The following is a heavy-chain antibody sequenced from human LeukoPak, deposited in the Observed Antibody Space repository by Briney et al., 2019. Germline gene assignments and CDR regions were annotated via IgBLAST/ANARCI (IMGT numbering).Heavy chain of an antibody. D-gene: IGHD3-3*01. CDR2: ISAYNGNT. CDR3: ARAITIFGVVPLDY. V-gene: IGHV1-18*01. CDR1: GYTFTSYG. J-gene: IGHJ4*02. Sequence: ASVKVSCKASGYTFTSYGISWVRQAPGQGLEWMGWISAYNGNTNYAQKLQGRVTMTTDTSTSTAYMELRSLRSDDTAVYYCARAITIFGVVPLDYWGQGTLVTVSS.